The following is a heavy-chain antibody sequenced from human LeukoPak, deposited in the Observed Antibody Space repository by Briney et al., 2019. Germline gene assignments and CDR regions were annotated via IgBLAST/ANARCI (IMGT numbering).Heavy chain of an antibody. CDR3: ARVGGSSTARYYFDY. V-gene: IGHV4-31*03. D-gene: IGHD6-6*01. CDR2: IYYSGST. CDR1: GGSISSGGYY. J-gene: IGHJ4*02. Sequence: TLSLTCTVSGGSISSGGYYWSWIRQHPGKGLERIGYIYYSGSTYYNPSLKSRVTISVDTSKNQFSLKLSSVTAADTAVYYCARVGGSSTARYYFDYWGQGTLVTVSS.